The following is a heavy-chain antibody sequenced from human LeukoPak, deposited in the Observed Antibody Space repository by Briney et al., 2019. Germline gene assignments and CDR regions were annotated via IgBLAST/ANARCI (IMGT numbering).Heavy chain of an antibody. CDR3: ATSPASSCLDD. CDR1: GFSVSSSY. Sequence: PGGSLRLSCAASGFSVSSSYMSWDRQAPGKGLEWVSIVYSDGSTYYADSVKGRFTISRDSSRNTLFLQMNSLRAEDSAVYYCATSPASSCLDDWGQGTLVTVSS. J-gene: IGHJ4*02. D-gene: IGHD2-2*01. V-gene: IGHV3-53*01. CDR2: VYSDGST.